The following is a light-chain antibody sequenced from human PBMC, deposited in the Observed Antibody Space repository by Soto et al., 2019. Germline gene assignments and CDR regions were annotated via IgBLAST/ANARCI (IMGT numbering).Light chain of an antibody. CDR2: KAS. Sequence: DIQMTQSPSTLSAFVGDRVTITCRASQSISSWLAWYQQKPGKAPNLLIYKASRLESGVPSRFSGSGSGTAFTLANSSLQPDGFATYYCQRYDGYPLTFGGATRVEIK. CDR3: QRYDGYPLT. CDR1: QSISSW. V-gene: IGKV1-5*03. J-gene: IGKJ4*01.